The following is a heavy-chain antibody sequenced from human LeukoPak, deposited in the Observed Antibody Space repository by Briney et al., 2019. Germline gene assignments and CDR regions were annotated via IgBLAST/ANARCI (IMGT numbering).Heavy chain of an antibody. D-gene: IGHD4-17*01. CDR1: GGSISSGDYY. CDR2: IYYSGST. J-gene: IGHJ3*02. CDR3: ARGDYVDYWSDAFDI. V-gene: IGHV4-30-4*01. Sequence: PSQTLSLTCTVSGGSISSGDYYWSWIRQPPGKGLEGIGYIYYSGSTYYNPSLKSRVTISVDTSKNQFSLKLSSVTAADTAVYYCARGDYVDYWSDAFDIWGQGTMVTVSS.